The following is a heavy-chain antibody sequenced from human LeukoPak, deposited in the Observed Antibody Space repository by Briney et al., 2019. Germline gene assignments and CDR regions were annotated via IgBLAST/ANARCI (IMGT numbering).Heavy chain of an antibody. D-gene: IGHD3-9*01. V-gene: IGHV4-59*12. J-gene: IGHJ5*02. Sequence: SETLSLTCTVSGGSISSYYWSWIRQPPGKGLEWIGYIYYSGSTNYNPSLKSRVTISVDTSKNQFSLKLSSVTAADTAVYYCAREARYYDILTGYYPNRFDPWGQGTLVTVSS. CDR3: AREARYYDILTGYYPNRFDP. CDR2: IYYSGST. CDR1: GGSISSYY.